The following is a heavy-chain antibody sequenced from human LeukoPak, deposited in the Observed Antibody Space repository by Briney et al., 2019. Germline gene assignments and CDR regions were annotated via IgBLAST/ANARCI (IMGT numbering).Heavy chain of an antibody. CDR2: ISYDGSNK. Sequence: GRSLRLSCAASGFTFSSYGMHWVRQAPGKGLEWVAVISYDGSNKYYADSVKGRFTISRDNSKNTLYLQMNSLRAEDTAVYHCAKVLGSDFDYWGQGTLVTVSS. J-gene: IGHJ4*02. CDR1: GFTFSSYG. D-gene: IGHD5-12*01. V-gene: IGHV3-30*18. CDR3: AKVLGSDFDY.